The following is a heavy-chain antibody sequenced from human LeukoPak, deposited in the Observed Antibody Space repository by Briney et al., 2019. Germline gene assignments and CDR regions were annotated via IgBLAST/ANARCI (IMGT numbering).Heavy chain of an antibody. J-gene: IGHJ6*02. CDR1: GFTFSNYW. Sequence: PGGSLRLSCAASGFTFSNYWMNWVRQAPGKGLEWVASIRQDGGEQYYVDSVKGRFTISRDNAKTSVYLQMNSLRAEDTAVYYCARSRAAVVMGESIPSFYYGMDVWGQGTTVTVSS. V-gene: IGHV3-7*03. CDR2: IRQDGGEQ. D-gene: IGHD3-16*01. CDR3: ARSRAAVVMGESIPSFYYGMDV.